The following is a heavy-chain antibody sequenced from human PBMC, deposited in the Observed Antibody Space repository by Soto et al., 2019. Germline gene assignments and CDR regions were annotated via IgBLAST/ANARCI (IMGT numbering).Heavy chain of an antibody. J-gene: IGHJ4*02. CDR3: AREYYYGSGPWY. V-gene: IGHV1-58*01. D-gene: IGHD3-10*01. CDR2: IDVGSANA. Sequence: ASVKVSCKTSGFTFSSSAVHWVRQARGHRLQWIGWIDVGSANANYAQMLQERVTISRDMSTSTAYMELSSLRPEDTAVYYCAREYYYGSGPWYWGQGTLVTVSS. CDR1: GFTFSSSA.